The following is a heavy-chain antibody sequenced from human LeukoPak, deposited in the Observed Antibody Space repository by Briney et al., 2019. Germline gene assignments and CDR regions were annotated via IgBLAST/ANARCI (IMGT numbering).Heavy chain of an antibody. CDR1: GFTFSSFA. CDR2: ISGSGGST. V-gene: IGHV3-23*01. J-gene: IGHJ4*02. Sequence: GGSLRLSCAASGFTFSSFALSWVRQAPGKGLEWVSAISGSGGSTYYADSVKGRFTISRDNSKNTLYLQMNSLRAEDTAVYYCAKDTAALYYFDYWGQGTLVTVSS. CDR3: AKDTAALYYFDY. D-gene: IGHD2-15*01.